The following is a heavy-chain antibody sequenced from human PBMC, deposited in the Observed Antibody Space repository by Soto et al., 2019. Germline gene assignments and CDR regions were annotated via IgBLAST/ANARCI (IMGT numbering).Heavy chain of an antibody. V-gene: IGHV3-7*05. CDR1: GFTFNTYW. CDR3: ASGGWRRSFDL. D-gene: IGHD2-15*01. J-gene: IGHJ2*01. CDR2: IKPDGREK. Sequence: EVQLVESGGGLVQPGGSLRLSCAASGFTFNTYWMKWVRQSPGQGLGWVANIKPDGREKYYVDSVKGRLTISRDNAENSVYLQMSSLRAEDTDVYYCASGGWRRSFDLWGRGTLVTVSS.